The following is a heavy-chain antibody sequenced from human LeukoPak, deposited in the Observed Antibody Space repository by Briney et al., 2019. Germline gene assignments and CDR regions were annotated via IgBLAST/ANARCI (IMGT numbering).Heavy chain of an antibody. D-gene: IGHD4-17*01. Sequence: ASVKVSCKASGYTFTSYGISWVRQAPGQGLEWMGWISAYNGNTNYAQRLQGRVTMTTDTSTSTAYMELRSLRSDDTAVYYCASGTTVTTTNIFDYWGQGTLVTVSS. CDR1: GYTFTSYG. CDR3: ASGTTVTTTNIFDY. CDR2: ISAYNGNT. J-gene: IGHJ4*02. V-gene: IGHV1-18*01.